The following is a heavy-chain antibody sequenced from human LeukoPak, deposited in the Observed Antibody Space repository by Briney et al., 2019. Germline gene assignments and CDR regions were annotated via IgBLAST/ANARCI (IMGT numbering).Heavy chain of an antibody. V-gene: IGHV4-59*08. Sequence: SETLSLTCTVSGGSISSYYWSWIRQPPGKGLEWIGYIYYSGSTSYSPSPKRRVTISVDTSKNQFSLHLNPGTAPDTAVYYCATAPIAGVTRVDLWGQGTLVTVSS. D-gene: IGHD3-16*01. J-gene: IGHJ5*02. CDR3: ATAPIAGVTRVDL. CDR2: IYYSGST. CDR1: GGSISSYY.